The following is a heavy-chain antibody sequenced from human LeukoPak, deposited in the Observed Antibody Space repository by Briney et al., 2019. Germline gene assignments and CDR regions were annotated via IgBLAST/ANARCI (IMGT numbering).Heavy chain of an antibody. J-gene: IGHJ4*02. D-gene: IGHD3-10*01. CDR3: ARARGVIIESALDY. CDR2: IIPIFGTA. CDR1: GGTFISYA. V-gene: IGHV1-69*05. Sequence: GASVKVSCKASGGTFISYAISWVRQAPGQGLEWMGGIIPIFGTANYAQKFQGRVTITTDESTSTAYMELSSLRSEDTAVYYCARARGVIIESALDYWGQGTLVTVSS.